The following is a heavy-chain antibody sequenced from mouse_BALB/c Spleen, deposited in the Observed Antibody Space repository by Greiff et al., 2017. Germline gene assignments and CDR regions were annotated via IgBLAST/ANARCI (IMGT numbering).Heavy chain of an antibody. J-gene: IGHJ4*01. D-gene: IGHD2-4*01. V-gene: IGHV3-8*02. CDR1: GDSITSGY. CDR2: ISYSGST. Sequence: EVKLVESGPSLVKPSQTLSLTCSVTGDSITSGYWNWIRKFPGNKLEYMGYISYSGSTYYNPSLKSRISITRDTSKNQYYLQLNSVTTEDTATYYCARFYDYDGGGYYYAMDYWGQGTSVTVSS. CDR3: ARFYDYDGGGYYYAMDY.